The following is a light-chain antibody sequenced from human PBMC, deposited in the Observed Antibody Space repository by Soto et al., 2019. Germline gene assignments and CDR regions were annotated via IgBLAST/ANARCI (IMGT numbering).Light chain of an antibody. CDR3: QQYNNWPLT. Sequence: EIMMTQSPATLSVSPGERATLSCRASQSVSSNLAWYQQKAGRAPRLLMYGASTRATGIPARFSGSGSGTEFTLTISSLQSEDFAVYYCQQYNNWPLTFGGGTKVDIK. CDR2: GAS. J-gene: IGKJ4*01. CDR1: QSVSSN. V-gene: IGKV3-15*01.